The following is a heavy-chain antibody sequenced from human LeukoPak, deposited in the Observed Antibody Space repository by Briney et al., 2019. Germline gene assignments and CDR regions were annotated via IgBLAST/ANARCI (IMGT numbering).Heavy chain of an antibody. CDR1: GFAFSSYW. V-gene: IGHV3-7*01. Sequence: GGSLRLSCAASGFAFSSYWMSWVRQAPGKGLEWVANIKQDGSEKYYVDSVKGRFTISRDNAKNSLYPQMNSQRAEDTAVYYCARDRAYCSSTSCYYYYGMDVWGQGTTVTVSS. D-gene: IGHD2-2*01. J-gene: IGHJ6*02. CDR3: ARDRAYCSSTSCYYYYGMDV. CDR2: IKQDGSEK.